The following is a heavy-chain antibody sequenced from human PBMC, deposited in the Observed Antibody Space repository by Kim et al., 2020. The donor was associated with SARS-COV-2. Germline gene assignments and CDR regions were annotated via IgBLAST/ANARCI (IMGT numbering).Heavy chain of an antibody. CDR1: GFSFSTYW. Sequence: LSLTCAASGFSFSTYWMNWVRQAPGKGLECVANIKQDGSEEYYVDSVKGRFTISRDNAKSSLYLQMNSLRAEDTAVYYCARGHTLPLFGGQGTLVTVSS. CDR2: IKQDGSEE. CDR3: ARGHTLPLF. D-gene: IGHD2-15*01. V-gene: IGHV3-7*01. J-gene: IGHJ4*02.